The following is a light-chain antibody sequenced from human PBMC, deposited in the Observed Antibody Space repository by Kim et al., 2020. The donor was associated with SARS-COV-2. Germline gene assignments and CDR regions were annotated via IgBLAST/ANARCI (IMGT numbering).Light chain of an antibody. V-gene: IGKV1-5*03. J-gene: IGKJ1*01. CDR3: KQYHSYWT. CDR2: NAS. Sequence: DIQMTQSPSTLSASVGDRVTITCRASQSISSWLDWYQQKPGKALKVLIYNASTLQSGVPSRFSGSGSGTEFTLTISSLQPDDFATYYCKQYHSYWTFGKGTKVNIK. CDR1: QSISSW.